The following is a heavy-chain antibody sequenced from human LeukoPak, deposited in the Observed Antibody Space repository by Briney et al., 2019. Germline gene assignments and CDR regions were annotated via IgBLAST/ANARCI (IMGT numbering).Heavy chain of an antibody. V-gene: IGHV3-48*01. CDR1: GFKFSSYS. CDR3: AKDTTAAGTITY. Sequence: GGSLRLSCAASGFKFSSYSMNWVRQAPGKGLEWVSYISSSSSSIYYADSVKGRFTISRDNAKDSLYLQMNSLRAEDTAVYYCAKDTTAAGTITYWGQGTLVTVSS. CDR2: ISSSSSSI. D-gene: IGHD6-13*01. J-gene: IGHJ4*02.